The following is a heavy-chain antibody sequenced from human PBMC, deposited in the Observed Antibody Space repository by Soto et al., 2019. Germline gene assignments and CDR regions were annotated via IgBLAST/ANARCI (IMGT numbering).Heavy chain of an antibody. CDR2: INPNSGGT. CDR3: ARAYDRGYYYYGMDI. V-gene: IGHV1-2*04. CDR1: GYTFTGYY. J-gene: IGHJ6*02. D-gene: IGHD3-22*01. Sequence: GASVKVSCKASGYTFTGYYMHWVRQAPGQGLEWVGWINPNSGGTNYAQKFQGWVTMTRDTSISTAYMELSRLRSDDTAVYYCARAYDRGYYYYGMDIWGQGTTVTVSS.